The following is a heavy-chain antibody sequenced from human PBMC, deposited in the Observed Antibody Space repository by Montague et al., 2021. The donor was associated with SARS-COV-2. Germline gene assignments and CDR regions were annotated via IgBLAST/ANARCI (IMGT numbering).Heavy chain of an antibody. J-gene: IGHJ6*02. V-gene: IGHV4-31*03. Sequence: TLSLTCTVSGGSISYGGYFWNWIRQHPGKGLEWIGYVYKSATTQNNPSLKSRVSLSVDTSKNQFFQNLRSATAEDAALYCCARDLGGIDVWGQGTTVIVSS. CDR1: GGSISYGGYF. CDR2: VYKSATT. D-gene: IGHD1-26*01. CDR3: ARDLGGIDV.